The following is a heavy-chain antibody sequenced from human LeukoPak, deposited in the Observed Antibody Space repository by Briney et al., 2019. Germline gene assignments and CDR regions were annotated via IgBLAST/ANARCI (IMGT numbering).Heavy chain of an antibody. CDR3: AKHDPVRGVKGFDY. J-gene: IGHJ4*02. CDR2: ISGSGGST. CDR1: GFTFSSYG. V-gene: IGHV3-23*01. Sequence: PGGSLRLSCAASGFTFSSYGMSWVRQAPGKGLEWVSAISGSGGSTYYADSVKGRFTISRDNSKNTLYPQMNSLRAEDTAVYYCAKHDPVRGVKGFDYWGQGTLVTVSS. D-gene: IGHD3-10*01.